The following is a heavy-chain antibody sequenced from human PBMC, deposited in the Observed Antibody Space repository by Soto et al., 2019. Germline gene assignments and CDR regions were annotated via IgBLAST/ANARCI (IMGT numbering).Heavy chain of an antibody. CDR1: GFTFSSYG. D-gene: IGHD4-17*01. V-gene: IGHV3-33*01. CDR2: IWYDGSNK. CDR3: ARDCFTVYYYYGMDV. Sequence: GGSLRLSCAASGFTFSSYGMHWVRQAPGKGLEWVAVIWYDGSNKYYADSVKGRFTISRDNSKNTLYLQMNSLRAEDTAVYYCARDCFTVYYYYGMDVWGQGTTVTVSS. J-gene: IGHJ6*02.